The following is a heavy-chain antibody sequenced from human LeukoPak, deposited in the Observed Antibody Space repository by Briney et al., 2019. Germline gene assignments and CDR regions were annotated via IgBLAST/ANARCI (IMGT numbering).Heavy chain of an antibody. CDR2: INHSGST. V-gene: IGHV4-34*01. D-gene: IGHD1-1*01. CDR1: GFTFSSHA. CDR3: ARGHLSYKFDY. Sequence: GSLRLSCAASGFTFSSHAMSWVRQAPGKGLEWIGEINHSGSTNYNPSLKSRVTISVDTSKNQFSLKLSSVTAADTAVYYCARGHLSYKFDYWGQGTLVTVSS. J-gene: IGHJ4*02.